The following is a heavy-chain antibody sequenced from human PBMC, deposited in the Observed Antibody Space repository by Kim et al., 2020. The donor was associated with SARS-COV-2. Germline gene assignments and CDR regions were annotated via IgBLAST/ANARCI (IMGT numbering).Heavy chain of an antibody. CDR2: DGSNK. Sequence: DGSNKYYADSVKGRFTISRDNSKNTLYLQMNSLRAEDTAVYYCVGSSLDYWGQGTLVTVSS. D-gene: IGHD3-10*01. CDR3: VGSSLDY. J-gene: IGHJ4*02. V-gene: IGHV3-30*02.